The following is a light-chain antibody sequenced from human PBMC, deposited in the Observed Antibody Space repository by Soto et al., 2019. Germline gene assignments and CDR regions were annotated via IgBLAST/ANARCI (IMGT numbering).Light chain of an antibody. CDR1: QSISTW. J-gene: IGKJ5*01. CDR3: QQYNSFSIT. CDR2: GAS. V-gene: IGKV1-5*03. Sequence: DIQMTQSPPTLSASVGDRVTITCRASQSISTWLAWYQQKPGKAPRLLIYGASSLKSGVPSRFSGSGSGTEFTLTISSLQPDDFATYYCQQYNSFSITFGQGTRLEI.